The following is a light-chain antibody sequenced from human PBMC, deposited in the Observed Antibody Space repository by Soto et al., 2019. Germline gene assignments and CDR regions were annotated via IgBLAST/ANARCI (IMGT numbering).Light chain of an antibody. V-gene: IGLV2-8*01. J-gene: IGLJ3*02. CDR1: SSDVGAYNY. Sequence: QSALTQPPSASGSPGQSVTISCTGTSSDVGAYNYVSWFQQHPGKAPKFVIFDVSERPSGVPDRFSGSKSGNTAYLTVSGLQAEDEADSYRCSHAGSNTLFGGGTKLTVL. CDR2: DVS. CDR3: CSHAGSNTL.